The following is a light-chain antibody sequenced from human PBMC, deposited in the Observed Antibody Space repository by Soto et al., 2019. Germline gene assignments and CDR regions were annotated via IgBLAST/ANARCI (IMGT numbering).Light chain of an antibody. CDR3: QEYNNWHPIT. CDR1: QSVSSIY. J-gene: IGKJ4*01. CDR2: AAS. V-gene: IGKV3D-20*02. Sequence: IVWTQSPGTLSWSPGERATLSCRASQSVSSIYLAWYQQKPGQAPRLLIYAASSRATGVPDRFSGSGSGTEFTLTITSLQSEDFAVYYCQEYNNWHPITFGGGTKVDIK.